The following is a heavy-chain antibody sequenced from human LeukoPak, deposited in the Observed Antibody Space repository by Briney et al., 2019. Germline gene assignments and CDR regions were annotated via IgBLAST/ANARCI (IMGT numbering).Heavy chain of an antibody. CDR1: GFTFSGYS. D-gene: IGHD3-16*01. Sequence: GGSLRLSCADSGFTFSGYSMNWVRQAPGKGLEWISYIRSSSSTIYYADSVKGRFIISRDNAKNSLYLQMNSLRDEDTAVYYCARGRGELGINYFDYWGQGTLVTVSS. V-gene: IGHV3-48*02. CDR3: ARGRGELGINYFDY. J-gene: IGHJ4*02. CDR2: IRSSSSTI.